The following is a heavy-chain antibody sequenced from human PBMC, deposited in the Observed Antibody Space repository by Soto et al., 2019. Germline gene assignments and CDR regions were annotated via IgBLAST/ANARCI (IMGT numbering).Heavy chain of an antibody. Sequence: QVQLVQPGAEVKKPGASVKVSCKASGYTFTSYDINWVRQATGQGLEWMGWMNPNSGNTGYAQKFQGRVTMTRNTPLSTAYMELSSVRSEDTAVYYCARRGYSSSWYYYYYYGMDVWGQGTTVTVSS. CDR2: MNPNSGNT. CDR1: GYTFTSYD. CDR3: ARRGYSSSWYYYYYYGMDV. J-gene: IGHJ6*02. D-gene: IGHD6-13*01. V-gene: IGHV1-8*01.